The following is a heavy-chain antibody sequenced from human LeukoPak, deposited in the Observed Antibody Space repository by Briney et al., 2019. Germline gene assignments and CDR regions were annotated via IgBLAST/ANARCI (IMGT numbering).Heavy chain of an antibody. J-gene: IGHJ3*02. V-gene: IGHV3-23*01. CDR2: LSGTGEST. CDR1: GFTFSSYA. CDR3: AKSQWLVRIDAFDI. D-gene: IGHD5-12*01. Sequence: GGSLRLSCAASGFTFSSYAMSWVRQAPGKGLEWVSGLSGTGESTYIADSLKGRFTISRDNSRDTLYLQMNSLRAEDAAIYYCAKSQWLVRIDAFDIWGQGTMVTVSS.